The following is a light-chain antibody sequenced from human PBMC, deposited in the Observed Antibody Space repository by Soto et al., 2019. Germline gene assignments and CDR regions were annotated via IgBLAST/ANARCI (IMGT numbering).Light chain of an antibody. Sequence: DIVLTQSPCTLSLSPGERASLSFMASQSVSSGHLAWYQQKPGQAPRLLIYGASSRATGIPDRFSGSGSGTDFTLTISRLEPEDYAVYYCQQYGHSLWTFGQGTKVDIK. V-gene: IGKV3-20*01. CDR3: QQYGHSLWT. CDR2: GAS. J-gene: IGKJ1*01. CDR1: QSVSSGH.